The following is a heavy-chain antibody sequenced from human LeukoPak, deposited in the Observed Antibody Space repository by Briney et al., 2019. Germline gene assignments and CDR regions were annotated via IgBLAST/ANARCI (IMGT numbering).Heavy chain of an antibody. CDR1: VLTDQINY. Sequence: GGPLTLPCAPSVLTDQINYMIGLPQAPGKGLEGVTFIYNGGSTYYPDYVKGGFTISRNNSKNTMYIQMNRMRAEDTAVYSCERAPMVRGVIEALDYWGQGTLVTVSS. J-gene: IGHJ4*02. D-gene: IGHD3-10*01. CDR2: IYNGGST. V-gene: IGHV3-53*01. CDR3: ERAPMVRGVIEALDY.